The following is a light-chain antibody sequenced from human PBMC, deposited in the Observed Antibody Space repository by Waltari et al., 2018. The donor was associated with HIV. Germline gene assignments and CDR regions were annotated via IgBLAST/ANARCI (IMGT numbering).Light chain of an antibody. V-gene: IGLV1-47*01. Sequence: QSVLTQPPSASGTPAQRVTLSCSGSSSTIGSPYIYWYQQPPGTAPNPLIYMSDQLPSGGPDRFSESKSGTSASLAISGLRSEEEAEYYCAAWDDSLSATVFGGGTKLTVL. CDR1: SSTIGSPY. CDR2: MSD. CDR3: AAWDDSLSATV. J-gene: IGLJ2*01.